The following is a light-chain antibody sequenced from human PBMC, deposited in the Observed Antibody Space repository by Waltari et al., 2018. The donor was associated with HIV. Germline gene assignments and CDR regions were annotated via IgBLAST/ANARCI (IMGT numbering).Light chain of an antibody. V-gene: IGKV1-5*03. CDR3: QQYSGYLT. J-gene: IGKJ1*01. CDR2: RTS. Sequence: DIQMTQSPATLSASVGDRVTITCRASQTINIWLAWYQQKPGKAPKLLMSRTSSLESGVPSRFSGSGSGTEFTLTISSLQPDDFATYFCQQYSGYLTFGQGTRVEIK. CDR1: QTINIW.